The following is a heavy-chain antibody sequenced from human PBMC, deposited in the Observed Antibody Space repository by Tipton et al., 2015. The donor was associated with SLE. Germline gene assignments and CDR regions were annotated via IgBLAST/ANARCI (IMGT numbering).Heavy chain of an antibody. D-gene: IGHD1-26*01. J-gene: IGHJ4*02. CDR1: GFTFSDYY. Sequence: LRLSCAASGFTFSDYYMSWIRQAPGKGLEWIGYIYYSGSTNYNPSLKSRVTISVDTSKNQFSLKLSSVTAADTAVYYCARTGELFDYWGQGTLVTVSS. V-gene: IGHV4-59*01. CDR3: ARTGELFDY. CDR2: IYYSGST.